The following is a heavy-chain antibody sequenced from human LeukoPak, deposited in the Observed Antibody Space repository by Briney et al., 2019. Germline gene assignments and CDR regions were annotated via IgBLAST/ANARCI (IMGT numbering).Heavy chain of an antibody. CDR3: ARDRFLRRHYYDSSGYPPTDY. V-gene: IGHV1-2*02. CDR1: GYTFTGYY. J-gene: IGHJ4*02. Sequence: ASVKVSCKASGYTFTGYYMHWVRQAPGQGLEWMGWINPNSGGTNYAQKFQGRVTMTRDTSISTAYMELSRLRSDDTAVYYCARDRFLRRHYYDSSGYPPTDYWGQGTLVTVSS. D-gene: IGHD3-22*01. CDR2: INPNSGGT.